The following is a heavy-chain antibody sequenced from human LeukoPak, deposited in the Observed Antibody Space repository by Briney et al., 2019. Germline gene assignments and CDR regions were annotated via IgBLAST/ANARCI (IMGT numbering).Heavy chain of an antibody. J-gene: IGHJ3*02. CDR1: GGSFSGYY. CDR3: ARGSTLYYDILTGYYTPGPFDI. D-gene: IGHD3-9*01. Sequence: SETLSLTCAVYGGSFSGYYWSWIRQPPGKGLEWIGEINHSGGTNYNPSLKSRVTISVDTSKNQFSLKLSSVTAADTAVYYCARGSTLYYDILTGYYTPGPFDIWGQGTMFTVSS. V-gene: IGHV4-34*01. CDR2: INHSGGT.